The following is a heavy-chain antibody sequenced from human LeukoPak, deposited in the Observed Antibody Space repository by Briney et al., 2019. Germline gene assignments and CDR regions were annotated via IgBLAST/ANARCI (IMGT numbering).Heavy chain of an antibody. CDR1: GGSISSYY. D-gene: IGHD2-2*01. Sequence: SETLSLTCTVSGGSISSYYWSWIRQPAGKGLEWIGRIYTSGSTNYNPSLKSRVTMSVDTSKNQFSLKLGSVTAADTAVYYCARDPADAQGYYYYYMDVWGKGTTVTVSS. CDR2: IYTSGST. CDR3: ARDPADAQGYYYYYMDV. J-gene: IGHJ6*03. V-gene: IGHV4-4*07.